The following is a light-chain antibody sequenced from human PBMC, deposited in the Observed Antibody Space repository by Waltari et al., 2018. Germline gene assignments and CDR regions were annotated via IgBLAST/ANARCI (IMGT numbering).Light chain of an antibody. CDR3: QKYERLPAT. CDR1: QSIGRS. Sequence: EIVLTQSPGTQFLYPAERVTLSCRASQSIGRSLVWYQQKPGQVLRLLIYDVSRRATGIPDRFSGIEYGTDFSLTISRLEPEDFAVYYCQKYERLPATFGQGTTVEIK. V-gene: IGKV3-20*01. J-gene: IGKJ1*01. CDR2: DVS.